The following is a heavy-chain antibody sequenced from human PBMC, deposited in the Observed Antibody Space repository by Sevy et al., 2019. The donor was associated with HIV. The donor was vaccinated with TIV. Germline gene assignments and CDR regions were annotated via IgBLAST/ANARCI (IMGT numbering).Heavy chain of an antibody. CDR1: GFTFSNAW. D-gene: IGHD3-10*01. Sequence: GGSLILSCAASGFTFSNAWMSWVRQAPGKGLEWVGRIKGKIYHGTIDYAAPVKGRFSISRDDSKNTLYLQMNSLKTEDTAVYYCTTATWSQEDYYNSWGQGTLVTVSS. CDR2: IKGKIYHGTI. CDR3: TTATWSQEDYYNS. V-gene: IGHV3-15*01. J-gene: IGHJ5*02.